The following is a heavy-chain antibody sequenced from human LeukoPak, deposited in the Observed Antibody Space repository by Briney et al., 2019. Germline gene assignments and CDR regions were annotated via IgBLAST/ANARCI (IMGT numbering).Heavy chain of an antibody. J-gene: IGHJ4*02. CDR3: VRGDWTI. D-gene: IGHD2-21*02. Sequence: ASVKVSCKASEYTFTSYDMNWVRQAPGQGLEWMGWINTNTGNPTFAQGFTGRFVFSLDTSVSTSYLQITSLKAEDTAVYYCVRGDWTIWGQGTLVTVSS. CDR1: EYTFTSYD. CDR2: INTNTGNP. V-gene: IGHV7-4-1*02.